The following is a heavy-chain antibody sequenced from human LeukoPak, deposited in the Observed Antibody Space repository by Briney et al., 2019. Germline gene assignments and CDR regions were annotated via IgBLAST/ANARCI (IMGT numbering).Heavy chain of an antibody. CDR2: NYYSGST. CDR3: ARADYYDSSCFDY. D-gene: IGHD3-22*01. J-gene: IGHJ4*02. V-gene: IGHV4-59*01. Sequence: SETLSLTCTVSGGSISSYYWSWIRQPPGKGLEWIGYNYYSGSTNYNPSLKSRVTISVDTSKNQFSLKLSSVTAADTAVYYCARADYYDSSCFDYWGQGTLVTVSS. CDR1: GGSISSYY.